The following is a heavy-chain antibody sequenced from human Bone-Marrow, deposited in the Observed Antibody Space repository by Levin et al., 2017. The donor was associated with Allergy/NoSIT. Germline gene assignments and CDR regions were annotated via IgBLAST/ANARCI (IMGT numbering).Heavy chain of an antibody. Sequence: GGSLRLSCAASGFTFDDYTMHWVRQAPGKGLEWVSLISWDGGSTYYADSVQGRFTISRDNSKNSLYLQMNSLRTEDTALYYCAKDRRYCSGGSCYPYYYYGMDVWGEGTTVTVSS. CDR3: AKDRRYCSGGSCYPYYYYGMDV. CDR1: GFTFDDYT. J-gene: IGHJ6*04. V-gene: IGHV3-43*01. CDR2: ISWDGGST. D-gene: IGHD2-15*01.